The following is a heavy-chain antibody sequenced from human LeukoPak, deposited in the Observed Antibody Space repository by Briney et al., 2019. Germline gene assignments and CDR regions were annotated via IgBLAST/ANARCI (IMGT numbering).Heavy chain of an antibody. J-gene: IGHJ4*02. CDR1: GYTFTGYY. CDR3: ARQCLASSVWCEFDY. V-gene: IGHV1-2*02. D-gene: IGHD6-19*01. CDR2: INPNSGGT. Sequence: ASVKVSCKASGYTFTGYYMHGVRQAPGQGLEWMGWINPNSGGTNYAQKFQGRVTMTRDTSISTAYMKLSRLRSDDTAVYYCARQCLASSVWCEFDYWGQGTLVTVSS.